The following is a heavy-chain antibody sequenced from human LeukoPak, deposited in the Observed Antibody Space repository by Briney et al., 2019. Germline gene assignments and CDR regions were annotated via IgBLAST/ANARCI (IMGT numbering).Heavy chain of an antibody. CDR3: ARSLGYSSGG. D-gene: IGHD2-15*01. Sequence: GGSLRLSCAASGFPFRSHWMHWVRQVPGKGLVWVLHISTDGTTTNYADSVKGRFTISRDNAKDTLHLQLNSLRAEDTAIYYCARSLGYSSGGWGQGTLVTVSS. J-gene: IGHJ4*02. CDR1: GFPFRSHW. CDR2: ISTDGTTT. V-gene: IGHV3-74*01.